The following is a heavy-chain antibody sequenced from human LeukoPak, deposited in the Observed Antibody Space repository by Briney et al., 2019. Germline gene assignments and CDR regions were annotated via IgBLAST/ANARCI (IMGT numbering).Heavy chain of an antibody. D-gene: IGHD3-22*01. V-gene: IGHV3-21*01. CDR3: ARDLYDSGGYSSPIDY. Sequence: GGSLRLSCATSGFSFSHAWMTWVRQAPGKGLEWVSSISSSSSHIHSADSVKGRFTISRDNAKNSLYLQMNSLRAEDTAVYYCARDLYDSGGYSSPIDYWGQGTLVTVSS. CDR2: ISSSSSHI. CDR1: GFSFSHAW. J-gene: IGHJ4*02.